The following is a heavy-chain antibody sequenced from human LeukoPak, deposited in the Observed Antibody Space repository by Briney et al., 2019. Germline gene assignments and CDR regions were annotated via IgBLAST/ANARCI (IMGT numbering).Heavy chain of an antibody. Sequence: SGTLSLTCVVSGDSISSSNWWSWVRQPPGKGLEWIGEIHHSGTTTNYNPSLKSRVTISVDTSKNQFSLKLSSVTAADTAVYYCARDSRSSSWINWFDPWGQGTLATVSS. V-gene: IGHV4-4*02. CDR1: GDSISSSNW. CDR2: IHHSGTTT. D-gene: IGHD6-13*01. J-gene: IGHJ5*02. CDR3: ARDSRSSSWINWFDP.